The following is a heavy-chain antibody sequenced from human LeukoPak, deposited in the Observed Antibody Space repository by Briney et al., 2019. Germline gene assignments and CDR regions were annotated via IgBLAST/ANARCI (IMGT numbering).Heavy chain of an antibody. Sequence: SETLSLTCTVSGGSISSYYWSWIRQPPGKGLEWIGYIYCSGSTNYNPSLKSRVTISVDTSKNQFSLKLSSVTAADTAVYYCARGGVTPYYYYGMDVWGQGTTVTVSS. CDR3: ARGGVTPYYYYGMDV. CDR2: IYCSGST. CDR1: GGSISSYY. J-gene: IGHJ6*02. D-gene: IGHD2-21*02. V-gene: IGHV4-59*01.